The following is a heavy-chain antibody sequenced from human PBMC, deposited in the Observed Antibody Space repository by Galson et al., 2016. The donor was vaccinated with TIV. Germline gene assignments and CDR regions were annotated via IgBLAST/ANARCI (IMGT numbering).Heavy chain of an antibody. CDR3: AHRRPLTYYFDF. V-gene: IGHV2-5*02. D-gene: IGHD2-21*01. CDR1: GFSLSSNGVG. Sequence: PALVKPTQTVTLTCTFSGFSLSSNGVGVGWIRQPPGKALEWLALIYWDDEMRYNPSLESRLSIIKDTSKNKVVLTLTNVDPVDTATYYCAHRRPLTYYFDFWGQGALVTVSS. J-gene: IGHJ4*02. CDR2: IYWDDEM.